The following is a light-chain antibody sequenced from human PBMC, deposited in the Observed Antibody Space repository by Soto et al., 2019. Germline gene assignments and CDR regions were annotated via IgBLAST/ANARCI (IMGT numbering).Light chain of an antibody. CDR2: GAS. J-gene: IGKJ2*01. Sequence: EIVLTQSPGTLSLSPGERATLSCRASQSVSSSYLAWYQQKPGQAPRLLIYGASSRATVIPDRFSGSGSGTDFTLTISRLEPEDFEVYYCQQYGSSPHTFGQGTKLEIK. CDR1: QSVSSSY. CDR3: QQYGSSPHT. V-gene: IGKV3-20*01.